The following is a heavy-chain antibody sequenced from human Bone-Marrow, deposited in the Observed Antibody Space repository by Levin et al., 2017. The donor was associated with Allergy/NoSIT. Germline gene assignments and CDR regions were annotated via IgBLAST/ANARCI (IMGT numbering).Heavy chain of an antibody. CDR3: ARGAIV. CDR2: IWDDGSKV. Sequence: GGSLRLSCAASGFTFRNAVLHWVRQTPGQRPEWVAIIWDDGSKVYYADSVKGRFTISRDNSKNTLFLQMDSLRLEDTAMYYCARGAIVWGQGTMVTVSS. J-gene: IGHJ3*01. D-gene: IGHD3-16*01. V-gene: IGHV3-30-3*01. CDR1: GFTFRNAV.